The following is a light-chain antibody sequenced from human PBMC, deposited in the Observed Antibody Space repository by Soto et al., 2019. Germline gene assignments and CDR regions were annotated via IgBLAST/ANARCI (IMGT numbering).Light chain of an antibody. Sequence: EIVLTQSPGTLSLSPGERATLSCRASQSLSSTYLAWYQQRPGQPPRLIIYGASSRATGIPDRFSASGSGTDFTLTISRLEPEDFAVCYCQQYGSSPPYTFGQGTKLEIK. J-gene: IGKJ2*01. CDR3: QQYGSSPPYT. V-gene: IGKV3-20*01. CDR1: QSLSSTY. CDR2: GAS.